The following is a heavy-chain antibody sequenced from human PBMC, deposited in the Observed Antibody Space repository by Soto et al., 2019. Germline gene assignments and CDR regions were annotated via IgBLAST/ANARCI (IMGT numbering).Heavy chain of an antibody. CDR2: ISGSGGST. V-gene: IGHV3-23*01. D-gene: IGHD2-2*01. CDR3: AKAGYCSSATCVTRYYYMDV. CDR1: GFTFSSYA. J-gene: IGHJ6*03. Sequence: EVQLLESGGGLVQPGGSLRLSCAASGFTFSSYAMGWVRQAPGKGLEWVSAISGSGGSTYYADSVKGRFTISRDNSKNTLYLQMNSLRAEDTAVYYCAKAGYCSSATCVTRYYYMDVWGKGTTVTVSS.